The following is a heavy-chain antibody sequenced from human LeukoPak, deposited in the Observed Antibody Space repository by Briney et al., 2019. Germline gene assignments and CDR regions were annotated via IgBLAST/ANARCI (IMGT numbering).Heavy chain of an antibody. CDR2: ISGSGGST. Sequence: GGSLRLSCAASGFTFSSYAMSWVRQAPGKGLEWVSAISGSGGSTHYADSVKGRFTISRDNSKNTLYLQMNSLRAEDTAVYYCAKDEVRDDSSGYYFRALGAFDIWGQGTMVTVSS. CDR1: GFTFSSYA. D-gene: IGHD3-22*01. V-gene: IGHV3-23*01. CDR3: AKDEVRDDSSGYYFRALGAFDI. J-gene: IGHJ3*02.